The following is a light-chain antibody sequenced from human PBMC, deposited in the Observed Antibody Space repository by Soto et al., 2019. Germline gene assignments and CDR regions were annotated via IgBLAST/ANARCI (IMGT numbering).Light chain of an antibody. CDR1: RSDVGGYNY. CDR3: SSHTSSSTLGV. V-gene: IGLV2-14*01. J-gene: IGLJ2*01. Sequence: QSVLTQPASVSGSPGQSITISCTGTRSDVGGYNYVSWYQQHPGKAPKLMIYGVTKRPSGVSLRFSGSKSGNTSSLTIAGQQAEDAAHYYCSSHTSSSTLGVFGGGTKLTVL. CDR2: GVT.